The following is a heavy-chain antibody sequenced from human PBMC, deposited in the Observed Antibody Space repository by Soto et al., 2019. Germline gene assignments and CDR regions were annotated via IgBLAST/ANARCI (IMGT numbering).Heavy chain of an antibody. CDR2: FDPEDGET. CDR1: GYTLTELS. J-gene: IGHJ6*01. D-gene: IGHD2-2*01. V-gene: IGHV1-24*01. Sequence: ASVKVSCKVSGYTLTELSMHWVRQAPGKGLEWMGGFDPEDGETIYAQKFQGRVTMTEDTSTDTAYMELSSLRSEDTAVYYCATPMGQLLNHGLSSEMYTFCLQDTLTISAGM. CDR3: ATPMGQLLNHGLSSEMYTFCLQDTLTISAGM.